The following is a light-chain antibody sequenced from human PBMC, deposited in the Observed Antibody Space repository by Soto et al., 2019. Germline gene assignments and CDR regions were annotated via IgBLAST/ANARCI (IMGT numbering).Light chain of an antibody. V-gene: IGKV3-11*01. Sequence: EIVLTQSPATLSLSPGERATLSCRASQSVSNSLVWYQQKPGQAPRLLIYDASNRATGIPARFSGSGSGTDVTLTISSLEPEDFEVYYCQQRSNWPPLTFGGGTKVEI. CDR1: QSVSNS. J-gene: IGKJ4*02. CDR2: DAS. CDR3: QQRSNWPPLT.